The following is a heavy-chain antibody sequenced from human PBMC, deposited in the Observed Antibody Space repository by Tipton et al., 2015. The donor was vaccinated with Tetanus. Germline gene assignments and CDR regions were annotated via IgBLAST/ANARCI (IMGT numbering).Heavy chain of an antibody. CDR1: GGSFSNYY. D-gene: IGHD3-10*01. J-gene: IGHJ4*02. CDR3: AKDHLAPGLYFDS. V-gene: IGHV3-11*01. Sequence: SLRLSCAVYGGSFSNYYWSWIRQPPGKGLEWVSYLNPSGTSTYYADSVKGRFTISRDNTKNSLFLQMNNLGAEDTAVYYCAKDHLAPGLYFDSWGQGTLVTVSS. CDR2: LNPSGTST.